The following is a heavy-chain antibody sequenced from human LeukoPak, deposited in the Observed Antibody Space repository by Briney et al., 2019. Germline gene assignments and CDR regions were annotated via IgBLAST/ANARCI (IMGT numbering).Heavy chain of an antibody. Sequence: PGGSLRLSCAASGFTFSNYWMNWVRQLPGKGLEWLANIKQDGSVISYLDSVKGRFSVSRDNSKNSLFLQMNSLRVEDTAVYYCARDVERDSWPDDRGQGTLVTVSS. V-gene: IGHV3-7*01. CDR3: ARDVERDSWPDD. J-gene: IGHJ4*02. CDR2: IKQDGSVI. CDR1: GFTFSNYW. D-gene: IGHD2-15*01.